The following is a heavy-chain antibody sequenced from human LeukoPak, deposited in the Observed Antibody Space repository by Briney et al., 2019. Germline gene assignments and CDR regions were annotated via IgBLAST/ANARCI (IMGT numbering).Heavy chain of an antibody. CDR1: GGSISSSSYY. CDR2: IYYSGST. V-gene: IGHV4-39*01. Sequence: SETLSLTCTVSGGSISSSSYYWGWIRQPPGKGLEWIGSIYYSGSTHYNPSLKSRVTISVDTSKNQFSLKLSSVTAADTAVYYCARLDIGLLDYWGQGTLVTVSS. J-gene: IGHJ4*02. D-gene: IGHD2-8*02. CDR3: ARLDIGLLDY.